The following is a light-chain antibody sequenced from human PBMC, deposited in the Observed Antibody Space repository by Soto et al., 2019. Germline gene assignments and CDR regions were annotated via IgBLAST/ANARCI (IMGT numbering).Light chain of an antibody. J-gene: IGLJ1*01. CDR1: SSDVGGYND. Sequence: QSVLTQPPSASGSPGQSVAISFTGTSSDVGGYNDVSWYQQHPGKAPKLMIYEVHKRPSGVPDRFSGSKSGNTASLTVSGVQAWDEADYYCSSYAGSSNVFGTGTKVTVL. CDR2: EVH. CDR3: SSYAGSSNV. V-gene: IGLV2-8*01.